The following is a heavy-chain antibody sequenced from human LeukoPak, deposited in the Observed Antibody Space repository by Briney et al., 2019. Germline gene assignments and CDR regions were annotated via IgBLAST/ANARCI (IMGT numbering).Heavy chain of an antibody. Sequence: GGSLRLSCAASGFTFSSYWMHWVRQAPWKGLVWVSRINSDGSSTSYADSVKGRFTISRDNAKNTLYLQMNSLRAEDTAVYYCARDLKYSGSVGRVYWGQGTLVTVSS. V-gene: IGHV3-74*01. CDR3: ARDLKYSGSVGRVY. J-gene: IGHJ4*02. CDR1: GFTFSSYW. CDR2: INSDGSST. D-gene: IGHD1-26*01.